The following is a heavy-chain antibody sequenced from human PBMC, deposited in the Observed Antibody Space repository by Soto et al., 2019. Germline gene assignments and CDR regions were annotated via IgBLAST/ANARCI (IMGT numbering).Heavy chain of an antibody. CDR2: ISAYNGNI. CDR1: GYTFTSYG. J-gene: IGHJ5*02. Sequence: ASVKVSCKASGYTFTSYGISWVRQAPGQGLEWMGWISAYNGNINYEQKLQGRVTMTTDPSTSTAYMELRSLRSDDTALYYCARGAPMDFGFDPWGQGTLVTVSS. CDR3: ARGAPMDFGFDP. V-gene: IGHV1-18*01. D-gene: IGHD3-3*01.